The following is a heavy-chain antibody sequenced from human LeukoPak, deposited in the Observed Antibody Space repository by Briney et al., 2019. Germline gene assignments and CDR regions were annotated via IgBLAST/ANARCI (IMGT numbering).Heavy chain of an antibody. V-gene: IGHV3-23*01. Sequence: PGGSLRLSCAASGFTFSTYAMSWVRQAPGKGLEWVSSISGSGHSTYYADSVEGRFTISRDNFKSTLFLQMISLRAEDTAVYSCAKYYYDSSGYYDAAPLDSWGQGTLVTVFS. CDR1: GFTFSTYA. CDR2: ISGSGHST. J-gene: IGHJ4*02. D-gene: IGHD3-22*01. CDR3: AKYYYDSSGYYDAAPLDS.